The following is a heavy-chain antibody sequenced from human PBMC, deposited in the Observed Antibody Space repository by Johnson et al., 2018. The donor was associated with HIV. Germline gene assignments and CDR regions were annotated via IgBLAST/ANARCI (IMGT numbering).Heavy chain of an antibody. V-gene: IGHV3-30*14. CDR3: AKGQTGYSSSWDSGGAFDI. Sequence: QVQLVESGGGVVQPGRSLRLSCAASGFTFSSYAMHWVRQAPGKGLEWVAVISYDGSNKYYADSVKGRFTISRDNSKHTLYLQMNSLRAEDTAVYYCAKGQTGYSSSWDSGGAFDIWGQGTMVTVSS. CDR1: GFTFSSYA. J-gene: IGHJ3*02. D-gene: IGHD6-13*01. CDR2: ISYDGSNK.